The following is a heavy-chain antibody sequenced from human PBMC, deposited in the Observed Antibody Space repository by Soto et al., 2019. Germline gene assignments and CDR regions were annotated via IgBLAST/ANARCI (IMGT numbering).Heavy chain of an antibody. J-gene: IGHJ4*02. CDR1: GFTFSSYA. D-gene: IGHD5-18*01. CDR3: AKVKVSAMAVPVFDY. V-gene: IGHV3-23*01. Sequence: GGSLRLSCAASGFTFSSYAMSWVRQAPGKGLEWVSAISGSGGSTYYADSVKGRFTISRDNSKNTLYLQMNSLRAEDTAVYYCAKVKVSAMAVPVFDYWGQGTLVTVSS. CDR2: ISGSGGST.